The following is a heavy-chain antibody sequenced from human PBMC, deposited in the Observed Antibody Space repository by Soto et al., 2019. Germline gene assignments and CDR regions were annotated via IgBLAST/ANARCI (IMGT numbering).Heavy chain of an antibody. Sequence: QVQLQESGPGLVKPSGTLSLTCNVSGGSMRSSTCWNWVRQSPGKGLEWIGEAHHSGRTNYNPSLKSRVAISGAMSKNHFSLKLSSVTAADAAVYYCARSEATGLDDWGQGTLVTVSS. CDR3: ARSEATGLDD. V-gene: IGHV4-4*02. CDR1: GGSMRSSTC. J-gene: IGHJ4*02. CDR2: AHHSGRT. D-gene: IGHD1-26*01.